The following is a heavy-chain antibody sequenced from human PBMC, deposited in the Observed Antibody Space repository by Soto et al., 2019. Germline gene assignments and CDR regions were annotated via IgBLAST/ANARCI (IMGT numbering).Heavy chain of an antibody. CDR2: IWYDGSNK. V-gene: IGHV3-33*08. CDR1: GFTVNNHA. D-gene: IGHD3-22*01. Sequence: VQLLESGGGLVQPGGSLRLSCAASGFTVNNHAMHWVRQAPGEGLEWVAVIWYDGSNKYYADSVKGRFTISRDNSKNTLYLQMNSLRAEDTAVYYCAREGAYYDSSGYLRYWGQGTLVTVSS. J-gene: IGHJ4*02. CDR3: AREGAYYDSSGYLRY.